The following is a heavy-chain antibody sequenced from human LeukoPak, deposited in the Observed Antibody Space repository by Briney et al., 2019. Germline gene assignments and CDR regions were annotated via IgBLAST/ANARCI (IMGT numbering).Heavy chain of an antibody. CDR2: IKQDGSEK. CDR3: ARDVLYFDVLDY. Sequence: GGPLRLSCADSGFTFSSYWMSWLRQAPGKGLEWVANIKQDGSEKYYVDSVKGRFTISRDNAKNSLYLQMNSLRAEDTAVYYCARDVLYFDVLDYWGQGTLVTVSS. V-gene: IGHV3-7*01. D-gene: IGHD3-9*01. J-gene: IGHJ4*02. CDR1: GFTFSSYW.